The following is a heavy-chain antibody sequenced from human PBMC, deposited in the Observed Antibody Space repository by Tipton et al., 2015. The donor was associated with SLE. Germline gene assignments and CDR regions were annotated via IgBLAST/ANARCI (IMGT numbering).Heavy chain of an antibody. Sequence: SLRLSCAASGFTFSSYAMSWVRQAPGKGLEWVSSISSSSSYIYYADSVKGRFTISRDNSKNTLYLQMNSLRAEDTAVYYCAREVWESSGSFDYWGQGTLVTVSS. CDR2: ISSSSSYI. D-gene: IGHD6-19*01. CDR3: AREVWESSGSFDY. V-gene: IGHV3-21*01. J-gene: IGHJ4*02. CDR1: GFTFSSYA.